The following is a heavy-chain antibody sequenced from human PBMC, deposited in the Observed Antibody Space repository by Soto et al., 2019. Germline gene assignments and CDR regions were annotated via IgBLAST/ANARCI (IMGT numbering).Heavy chain of an antibody. Sequence: GGSLRLTCAASGFTFGTYSMHWVRQAPGKGLEYVSAISSDGLSTYYANSVKGRFTISRDTSKNTLYLQMGSLRPEDMAVYYCARVMSSSSCYDYWGLGTLITVS. V-gene: IGHV3-64*01. CDR1: GFTFGTYS. J-gene: IGHJ4*02. CDR3: ARVMSSSSCYDY. CDR2: ISSDGLST. D-gene: IGHD2-2*01.